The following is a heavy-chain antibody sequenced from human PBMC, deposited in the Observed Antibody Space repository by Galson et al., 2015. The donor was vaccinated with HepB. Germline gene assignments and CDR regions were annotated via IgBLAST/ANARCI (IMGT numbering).Heavy chain of an antibody. Sequence: SVKVSCKASGYTFTSYAMHWVRQAPGQRLEWMGWINAGNGNTKYSQKFQGRVTITRDTSTSTAYMELSSLRAEDTAVYYCARGLGVATIDYWGQGTLATVSS. V-gene: IGHV1-3*01. CDR3: ARGLGVATIDY. D-gene: IGHD1-26*01. CDR1: GYTFTSYA. J-gene: IGHJ4*02. CDR2: INAGNGNT.